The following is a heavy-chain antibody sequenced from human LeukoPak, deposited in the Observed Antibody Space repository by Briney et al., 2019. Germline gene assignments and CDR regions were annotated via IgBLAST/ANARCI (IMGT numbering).Heavy chain of an antibody. CDR3: ARDSGSARFDP. D-gene: IGHD1-26*01. J-gene: IGHJ5*02. CDR2: INHSGST. V-gene: IGHV4-34*01. Sequence: SETLSLTCAVYGGSFSGYYWSWIRQPPGKGLEWIGEINHSGSTNYNPSLKSRVTISVDTSKNQFSLKLSSVTAADTAVYYCARDSGSARFDPWGQGTLVTVSS. CDR1: GGSFSGYY.